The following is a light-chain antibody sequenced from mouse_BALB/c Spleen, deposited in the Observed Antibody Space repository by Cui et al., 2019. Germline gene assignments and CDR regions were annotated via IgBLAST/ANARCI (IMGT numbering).Light chain of an antibody. J-gene: IGKJ2*01. Sequence: IVMTQAAPSVPVTTGESVSISCRSSWSRLHSTGNTYLYWVLQRPGQSPQLLIERMSNLASGVPDRFSGSGSGTAFTLRISRVEAEDVGGYYCMQHLEYPYTFGGGTKLEIK. CDR2: RMS. V-gene: IGKV2-137*01. CDR1: WSRLHSTGNTY. CDR3: MQHLEYPYT.